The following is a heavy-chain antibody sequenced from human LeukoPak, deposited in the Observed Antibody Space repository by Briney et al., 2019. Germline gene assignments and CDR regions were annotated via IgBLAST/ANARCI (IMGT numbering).Heavy chain of an antibody. CDR2: ISSSGSTI. V-gene: IGHV3-11*04. J-gene: IGHJ4*02. Sequence: PGGSLRLSCAASGFTFSDYYMSWIRQAPGKGLEWVSYISSSGSTIYYADSVKGRFTISRDNAKNSLYLQMNSLRADDTAVYYCARGDSAPYFPPSRLPYWGQGILVTVSS. CDR1: GFTFSDYY. CDR3: ARGDSAPYFPPSRLPY. D-gene: IGHD3-22*01.